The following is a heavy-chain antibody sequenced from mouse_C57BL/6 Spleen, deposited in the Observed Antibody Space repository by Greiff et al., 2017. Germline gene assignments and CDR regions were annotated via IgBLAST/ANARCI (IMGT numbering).Heavy chain of an antibody. CDR2: IYPGDGDT. V-gene: IGHV1-82*01. CDR1: GYAFSSSW. CDR3: AKGDSSGLYYAMDY. Sequence: QVQLKESGPELVKPGASVKISCKASGYAFSSSWMNWVKQRPGKGLEWIGRIYPGDGDTNYNGKFKGKATLTADKSSSTAYMQLSSLTSEDSAVYFCAKGDSSGLYYAMDYWGQGTLVTVSS. D-gene: IGHD3-2*02. J-gene: IGHJ4*01.